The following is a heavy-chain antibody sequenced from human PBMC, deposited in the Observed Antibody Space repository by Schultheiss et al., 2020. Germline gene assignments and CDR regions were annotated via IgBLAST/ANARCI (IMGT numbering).Heavy chain of an antibody. Sequence: GGSLRLSCAASGFTVSSNYMSWVRQAPGKGLEWVSVIYSCGSTYYADSVKGRFTISRDNSKNTLYLQMNSLRAEDTAVYYCVKATGGSVYPHFDYWGQGTLVTVSS. J-gene: IGHJ4*02. CDR1: GFTVSSNY. D-gene: IGHD1-26*01. V-gene: IGHV3-66*03. CDR3: VKATGGSVYPHFDY. CDR2: IYSCGST.